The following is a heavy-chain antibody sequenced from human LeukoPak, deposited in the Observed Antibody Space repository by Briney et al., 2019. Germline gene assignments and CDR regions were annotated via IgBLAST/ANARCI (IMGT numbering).Heavy chain of an antibody. CDR3: ARGVYYYDKPRLNPLFDY. CDR1: GGTFSSYA. CDR2: IIPIFGTA. Sequence: GASVKVSCKASGGTFSSYAISWVRQAPGQGLEWMGGIIPIFGTADYAQKFQGRVTITADESTSTAYMELSSLRSEDTAVYYCARGVYYYDKPRLNPLFDYWGQGTLVTVSS. D-gene: IGHD3-22*01. V-gene: IGHV1-69*13. J-gene: IGHJ4*02.